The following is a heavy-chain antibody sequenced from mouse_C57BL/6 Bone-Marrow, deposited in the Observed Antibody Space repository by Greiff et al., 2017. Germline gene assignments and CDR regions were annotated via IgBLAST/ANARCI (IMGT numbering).Heavy chain of an antibody. D-gene: IGHD1-1*01. CDR1: GYSFTGYY. CDR3: ARWGYGSIFDY. V-gene: IGHV1-42*01. CDR2: INPSTGGT. J-gene: IGHJ2*01. Sequence: VQLQQSGPELVKPGASVKISCKASGYSFTGYYMNWVKQSPEKSLEWIGEINPSTGGTTYNQKFKAKATLTVDKSSSTAYMQLKSLTSEDSAVYYCARWGYGSIFDYWGQGTTLTVSS.